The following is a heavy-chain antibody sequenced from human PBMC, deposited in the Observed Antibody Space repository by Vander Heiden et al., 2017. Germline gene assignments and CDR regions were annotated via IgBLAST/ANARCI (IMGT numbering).Heavy chain of an antibody. Sequence: EVQLVESGGGLVQPGGSLRLSCAASTFTFSRYWMSWVRQAPGKGLEWLANIKQDGNEKYYLDSVKGRFTISRDNAKNSLYLQMNSLRAEDTAVYYCARVVESIGVNYFFYYVLDVWGQGTTVTVSS. D-gene: IGHD3-3*01. CDR3: ARVVESIGVNYFFYYVLDV. J-gene: IGHJ6*02. CDR2: IKQDGNEK. V-gene: IGHV3-7*01. CDR1: TFTFSRYW.